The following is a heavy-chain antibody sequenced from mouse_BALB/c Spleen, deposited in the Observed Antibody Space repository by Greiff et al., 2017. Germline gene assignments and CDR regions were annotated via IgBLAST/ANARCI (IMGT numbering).Heavy chain of an antibody. CDR2: ISNLAYSI. Sequence: EVQLVESGGGLVQPGGSRKLSCAASGFTFSDYGMSWVRQAPGKGPEWVAFISNLAYSIYYADTVTGRFTISRENAKNTLYLEMSSLRSEDTAMYYCARDRGGYFAYWGQGTLVTVSA. J-gene: IGHJ3*01. D-gene: IGHD2-2*01. CDR3: ARDRGGYFAY. CDR1: GFTFSDYG. V-gene: IGHV5-15*02.